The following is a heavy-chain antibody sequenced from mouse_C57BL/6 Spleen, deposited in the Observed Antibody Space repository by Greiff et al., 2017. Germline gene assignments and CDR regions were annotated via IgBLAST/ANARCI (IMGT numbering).Heavy chain of an antibody. V-gene: IGHV1-76*01. Sequence: QVQLKESGAELVRPGASVKLSCKASGYTFTDYYINWVKQRPGQGLEWIARIYPGSGNTYYNEKFKGKATLTAEKSSSTAYMQLSSLTSEDSAVYFCASNGSSSFDYWGQGTTLTVSS. D-gene: IGHD1-1*01. CDR1: GYTFTDYY. CDR2: IYPGSGNT. J-gene: IGHJ2*01. CDR3: ASNGSSSFDY.